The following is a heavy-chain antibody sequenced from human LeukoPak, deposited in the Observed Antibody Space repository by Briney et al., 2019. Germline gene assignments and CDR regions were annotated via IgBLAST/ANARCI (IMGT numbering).Heavy chain of an antibody. CDR3: ARITAERFDY. V-gene: IGHV4-61*10. J-gene: IGHJ4*02. D-gene: IGHD1-20*01. CDR1: GGSISSGSYY. CDR2: TYYSGST. Sequence: PSETLSLTCTVSGGSISSGSYYWSWIRQPAGKGLEWIGYTYYSGSTYYNPSLKSRVTMSVDTSKNQLSLKLSSVTAVDTAVYYCARITAERFDYWGQGTLVTVSS.